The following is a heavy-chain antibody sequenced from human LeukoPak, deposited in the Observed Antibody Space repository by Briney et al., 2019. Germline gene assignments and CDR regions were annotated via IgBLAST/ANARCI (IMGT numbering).Heavy chain of an antibody. CDR3: AKMAEYSSSPNDY. CDR1: GFTFSSYG. CDR2: ISYDGSNK. V-gene: IGHV3-30*18. D-gene: IGHD6-6*01. Sequence: GGSLRLSCAASGFTFSSYGMHWVRQAPGKGLEWVAVISYDGSNKYYADSVKGRFTISRDNSKNTLYLQMNSLRAEDTAVYYCAKMAEYSSSPNDYWAREPWSPSPQ. J-gene: IGHJ4*02.